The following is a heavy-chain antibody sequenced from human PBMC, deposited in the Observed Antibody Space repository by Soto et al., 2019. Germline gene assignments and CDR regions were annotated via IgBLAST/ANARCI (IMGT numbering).Heavy chain of an antibody. Sequence: QVQLVLSGAEVKKPGASVKVSCKASAGTFDTYSIMWVRQAPGQGLEWMGRTIPAIDLINYAQKFQGRFTITVDKSTTTVYMELRSLRYEDTAIYYCARTGSFDYWGQGTLVTVSS. V-gene: IGHV1-69*02. J-gene: IGHJ4*02. CDR1: AGTFDTYS. CDR2: TIPAIDLI. D-gene: IGHD3-10*01. CDR3: ARTGSFDY.